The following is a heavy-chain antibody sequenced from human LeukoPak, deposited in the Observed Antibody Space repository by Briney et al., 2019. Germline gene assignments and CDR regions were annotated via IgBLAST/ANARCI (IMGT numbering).Heavy chain of an antibody. D-gene: IGHD6-19*01. Sequence: SETLSLTCTVSGGSISSSSYYWGWIRQPPGKGLEWIGSIYYSGSTYYNPSLKGRVTISVDTSKNQFSLKLSSVTAADTAVYYCARHSGSSGWYRDFDYWGQGTLVTVSS. CDR3: ARHSGSSGWYRDFDY. J-gene: IGHJ4*02. CDR2: IYYSGST. V-gene: IGHV4-39*01. CDR1: GGSISSSSYY.